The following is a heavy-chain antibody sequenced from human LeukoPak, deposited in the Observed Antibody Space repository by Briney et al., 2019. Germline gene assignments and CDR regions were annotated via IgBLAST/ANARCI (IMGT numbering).Heavy chain of an antibody. V-gene: IGHV3-33*01. CDR3: TRGGLYGGNSAFDY. D-gene: IGHD4-23*01. Sequence: QPGRSLRLSCAASGFTFSSYVMHWVRQAPGKGLEWVAVIWYDGSNKYYADSVKGRFTISRDDSKNTLYLQMNSLKTEDTAVYYCTRGGLYGGNSAFDYWGQGTLVTVSS. CDR1: GFTFSSYV. J-gene: IGHJ4*02. CDR2: IWYDGSNK.